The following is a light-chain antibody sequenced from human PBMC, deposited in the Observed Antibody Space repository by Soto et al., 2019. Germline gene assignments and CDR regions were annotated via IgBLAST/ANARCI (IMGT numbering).Light chain of an antibody. Sequence: QSVLTQPASVSGSPGQSITISCTGTSGDVASYNYVSWYQQHPGKAPQVLIYDVSSRPSGISSRFSGSKSGNTASLTISGLQAEDEADYYCRSYSSSSARYVFGTGTKVTVL. CDR3: RSYSSSSARYV. CDR1: SGDVASYNY. V-gene: IGLV2-14*01. CDR2: DVS. J-gene: IGLJ1*01.